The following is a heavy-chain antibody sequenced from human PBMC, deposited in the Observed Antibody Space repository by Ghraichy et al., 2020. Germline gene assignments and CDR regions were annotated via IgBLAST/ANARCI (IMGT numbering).Heavy chain of an antibody. CDR3: ARDRHPSVSCFDY. V-gene: IGHV4-4*07. J-gene: IGHJ4*02. CDR1: GGSMSSDY. Sequence: GSLRLSCNVSGGSMSSDYWSWIRQPAGKGLEWIGHIYSSGTTSYNPSLKSRVTMSIDTSKKQFSLKVSSVTAADTAVYYCARDRHPSVSCFDYWGQGTLVTVSS. D-gene: IGHD5/OR15-5a*01. CDR2: IYSSGTT.